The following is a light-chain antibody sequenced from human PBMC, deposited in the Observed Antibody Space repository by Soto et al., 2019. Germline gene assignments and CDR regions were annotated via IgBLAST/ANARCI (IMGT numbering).Light chain of an antibody. V-gene: IGKV3-20*01. Sequence: EIVLTQSPGILSLSPGKRATLSCRASQSVSNRYLAWYQRKPGQAPRLLIHGASTRATGIPDRFIGSGSGTDFTLTISRLEPEDVSVYYCQQYGSSPLTFGGGTTVEIE. CDR3: QQYGSSPLT. J-gene: IGKJ4*01. CDR1: QSVSNRY. CDR2: GAS.